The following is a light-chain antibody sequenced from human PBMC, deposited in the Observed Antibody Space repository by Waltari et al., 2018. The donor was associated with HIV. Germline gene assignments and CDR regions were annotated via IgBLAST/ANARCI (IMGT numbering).Light chain of an antibody. Sequence: QSVLAQPPSVSGALGQRISISCTGTSSNIGAHYAVHWYRHLPGLAPKLLLFDNTNRSAGVPDRFSGSKSGTSVSLAITGLQSEDEAEYFCQSFDSDLRGVVFGGGTKLTVL. CDR3: QSFDSDLRGVV. CDR2: DNT. V-gene: IGLV1-40*01. J-gene: IGLJ2*01. CDR1: SSNIGAHYA.